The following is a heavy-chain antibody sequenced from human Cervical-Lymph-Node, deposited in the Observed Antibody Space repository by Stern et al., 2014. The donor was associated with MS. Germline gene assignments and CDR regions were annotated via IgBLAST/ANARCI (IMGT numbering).Heavy chain of an antibody. CDR3: ARSALTNTGADDDVPVL. CDR1: GYTFTYRY. J-gene: IGHJ1*01. V-gene: IGHV1-45*02. Sequence: QLVESGAEVKKTGSSVKISCKASGYTFTYRYLHWVRQAPGQALEWMGWITPYNGNIKYAKKFQDRVTISREMSLTTAYMELSALTSQDTGMYYCARSALTNTGADDDVPVLWGQGTQVTVSS. CDR2: ITPYNGNI. D-gene: IGHD2-8*02.